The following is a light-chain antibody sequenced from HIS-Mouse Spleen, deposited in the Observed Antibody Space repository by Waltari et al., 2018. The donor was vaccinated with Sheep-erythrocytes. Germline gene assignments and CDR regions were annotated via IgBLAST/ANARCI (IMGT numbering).Light chain of an antibody. J-gene: IGLJ3*02. V-gene: IGLV2-23*01. Sequence: QSALTQPASVSGSPGQSITISCTGTSSDVGSYNLVSWYQQHPGKAPKLMIYEGSKRPSVVSNRFSDSKSGNTASLTISGLQAEDEADYYCCSYAGSSTPWVFGGGTKLTVL. CDR1: SSDVGSYNL. CDR3: CSYAGSSTPWV. CDR2: EGS.